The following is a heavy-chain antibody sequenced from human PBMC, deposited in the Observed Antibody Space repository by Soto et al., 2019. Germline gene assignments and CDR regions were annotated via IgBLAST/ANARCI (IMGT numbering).Heavy chain of an antibody. V-gene: IGHV1-69*06. Sequence: GASVKVSCKASGGTFSSYAINWVRQAPGQGLEWMGGIIPIFGTANYAQKFQGRVAITADKFTGTAYMELTRLRSDDTAVYYCAGDPDSHYNDSHASSYPWGQGTLVTVSS. D-gene: IGHD3-22*01. CDR2: IIPIFGTA. J-gene: IGHJ5*02. CDR3: AGDPDSHYNDSHASSYP. CDR1: GGTFSSYA.